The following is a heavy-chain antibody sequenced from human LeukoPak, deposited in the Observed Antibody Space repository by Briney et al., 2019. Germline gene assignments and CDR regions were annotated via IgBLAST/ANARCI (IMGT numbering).Heavy chain of an antibody. CDR3: AREPSITMIVETYFDY. CDR1: GGTFSSYA. Sequence: ASVKVSCKASGGTFSSYAISWVRQAPGQGLEWMGRIIPIFGTANYAQKFQGRVTITADKSTSTAYMELSSLRSEDTAVYYCAREPSITMIVETYFDYWGQGTLVTVS. V-gene: IGHV1-69*06. CDR2: IIPIFGTA. D-gene: IGHD3-22*01. J-gene: IGHJ4*02.